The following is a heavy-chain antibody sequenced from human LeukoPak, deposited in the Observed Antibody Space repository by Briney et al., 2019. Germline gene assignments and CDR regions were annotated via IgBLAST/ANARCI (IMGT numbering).Heavy chain of an antibody. D-gene: IGHD5-18*01. CDR3: AKGVQLWYHYYGMDV. CDR2: ISYDGSDK. V-gene: IGHV3-30*18. CDR1: GFTFSSYG. J-gene: IGHJ6*02. Sequence: PGRSLTLSCAASGFTFSSYGMHWVRQAPAKGLEWVAVISYDGSDKYYAESVKGRFTISRDNAKKTLYLQMSSLRGEDTAVYYCAKGVQLWYHYYGMDVWGQGTTVIVSS.